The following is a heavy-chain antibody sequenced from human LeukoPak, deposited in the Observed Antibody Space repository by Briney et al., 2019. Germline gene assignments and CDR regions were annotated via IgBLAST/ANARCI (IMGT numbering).Heavy chain of an antibody. CDR2: ISGVAAVT. CDR3: SKVGYCTNNCFRTHDY. V-gene: IGHV3-23*01. J-gene: IGHJ4*02. D-gene: IGHD2-8*01. Sequence: GGSLRLSCVAYGFSFSDSVMRWVRQAPTKGLEWVSAISGVAAVTCYATSVKGRFTIARDSSKNTVYLQMNRLRGEDTATYYFSKVGYCTNNCFRTHDYWGQGALVTVSS. CDR1: GFSFSDSV.